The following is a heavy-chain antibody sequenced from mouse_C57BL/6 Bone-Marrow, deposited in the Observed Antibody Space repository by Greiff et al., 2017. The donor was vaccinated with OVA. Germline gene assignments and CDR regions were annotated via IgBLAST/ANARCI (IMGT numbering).Heavy chain of an antibody. V-gene: IGHV3-6*01. CDR2: ISYDGSN. CDR3: ARDGNWDEFAY. J-gene: IGHJ3*01. Sequence: DVQLQESGPGLVKPSQSLSLTCSVTGYSITSGYYWNWIRQFPGNKLEWMGYISYDGSNNYNPSLKNRISITRDTSKNQFFLKLNSVTTEDTATYYCARDGNWDEFAYWGQGTLVTVSA. D-gene: IGHD4-1*01. CDR1: GYSITSGYY.